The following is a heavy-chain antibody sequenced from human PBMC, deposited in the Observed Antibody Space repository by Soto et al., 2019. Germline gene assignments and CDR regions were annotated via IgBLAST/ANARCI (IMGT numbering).Heavy chain of an antibody. CDR2: ISSSGSTI. D-gene: IGHD2-15*01. J-gene: IGHJ3*02. V-gene: IGHV3-48*03. CDR1: GFTFSSYE. CDR3: ARDPYCSGSSCSNDAFDI. Sequence: GGSLRLSCAASGFTFSSYEMNWVRQAPGKGLEWVSYISSSGSTIYYADSVKGRFTISRDNAKNSLYLQMNSLRAEDTAVYYGARDPYCSGSSCSNDAFDIWGQGTMVTVSS.